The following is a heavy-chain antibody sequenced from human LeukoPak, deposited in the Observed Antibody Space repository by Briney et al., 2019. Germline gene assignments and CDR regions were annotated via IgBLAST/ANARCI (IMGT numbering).Heavy chain of an antibody. V-gene: IGHV3-23*01. CDR2: SSGSGGKP. Sequence: PGGSLRLSCAVSGVTLSNYGMSWVRQAPGKGREWVAGSSGSGGKPNYADSVKGRFTISRDKPKNTLYLQMNSLRAEDTAVYFCAKRGVVIRVILVGFHKEAYYFDSWGQGALVTVSS. CDR1: GVTLSNYG. CDR3: AKRGVVIRVILVGFHKEAYYFDS. D-gene: IGHD3-22*01. J-gene: IGHJ4*02.